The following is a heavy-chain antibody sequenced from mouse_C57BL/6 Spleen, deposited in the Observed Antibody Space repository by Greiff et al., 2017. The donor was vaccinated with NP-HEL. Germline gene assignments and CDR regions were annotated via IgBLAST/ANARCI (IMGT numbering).Heavy chain of an antibody. CDR3: ASDYGSSYVDWFAY. CDR1: GFTFSSYT. D-gene: IGHD1-1*01. Sequence: EVMLVESGGGLVKPGGSLKLSCAASGFTFSSYTMSWVRQTPEKRLEWVATISGGGGNTYYPDSVKGRFTISRDNAKNTLYLQMISLRSEDTALYYCASDYGSSYVDWFAYWGQGTLVTVSA. V-gene: IGHV5-9*01. J-gene: IGHJ3*01. CDR2: ISGGGGNT.